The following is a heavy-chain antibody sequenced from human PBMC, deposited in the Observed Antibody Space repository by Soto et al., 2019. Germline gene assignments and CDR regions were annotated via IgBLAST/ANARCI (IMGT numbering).Heavy chain of an antibody. CDR1: GYTFTRYG. Sequence: QVQLVQSGAEVKNPGASVKVSCKASGYTFTRYGIGWARQAPGQGLEWMGWINTYNGNTNYAQNVQGRVTLTTETSTSKGYMELRSLRSNDTAIYYCAMVDVYVTPSPQDVWGQGTTVIVSS. CDR3: AMVDVYVTPSPQDV. D-gene: IGHD3-16*01. CDR2: INTYNGNT. J-gene: IGHJ6*02. V-gene: IGHV1-18*01.